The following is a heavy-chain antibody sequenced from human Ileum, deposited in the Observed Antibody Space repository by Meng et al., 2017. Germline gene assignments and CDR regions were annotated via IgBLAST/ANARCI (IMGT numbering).Heavy chain of an antibody. Sequence: QVQLPPSGPGLVQPSQTLSLTCAVSGGSVSSNIAAWNWIRQSPLRGLEWLGRTYYRSKWYSEYAVSVKSRISITPDTSKNQFSLQMNSVTPEDTAVYYCASGSGSLDYWGPGTLVTVSS. D-gene: IGHD3-3*01. J-gene: IGHJ4*02. CDR1: GGSVSSNIAA. CDR3: ASGSGSLDY. CDR2: TYYRSKWYS. V-gene: IGHV6-1*01.